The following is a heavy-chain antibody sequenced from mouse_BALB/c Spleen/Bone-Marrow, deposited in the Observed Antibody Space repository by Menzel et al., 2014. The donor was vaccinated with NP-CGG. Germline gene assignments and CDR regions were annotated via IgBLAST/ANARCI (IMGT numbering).Heavy chain of an antibody. V-gene: IGHV1-69*02. CDR3: TRGGSSPYYFDY. Sequence: QVQLQQSGAELVRPGASVKLSCKASGYTFTSYWMNWVKRRPGQGLEWIGNIYPSDSYTNYNQKFKDKATLTVDKSYTTAYMQLSSPTSEDSAVYYCTRGGSSPYYFDYWGQGSTLTVSS. CDR1: GYTFTSYW. CDR2: IYPSDSYT. J-gene: IGHJ2*01. D-gene: IGHD1-1*01.